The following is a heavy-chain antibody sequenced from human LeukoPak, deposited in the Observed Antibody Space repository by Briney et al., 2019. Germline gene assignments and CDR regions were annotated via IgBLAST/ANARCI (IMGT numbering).Heavy chain of an antibody. CDR1: GFTFSSYS. J-gene: IGHJ6*04. Sequence: GGSLRLSCAASGFTFSSYSMNWVRQAPGKGLEWVSSISSSSSYIYYADSVKGRFTISRDNAKNSLYLQMNSLRAEDTAVYYCARDPRDSSGWYWPVSYGMDVWGKGTTVTVSS. CDR3: ARDPRDSSGWYWPVSYGMDV. V-gene: IGHV3-21*01. D-gene: IGHD6-13*01. CDR2: ISSSSSYI.